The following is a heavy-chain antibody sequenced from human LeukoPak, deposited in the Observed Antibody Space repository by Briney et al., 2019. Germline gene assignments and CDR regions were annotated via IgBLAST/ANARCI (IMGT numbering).Heavy chain of an antibody. V-gene: IGHV4-38-2*02. Sequence: SETLSLTCTVSGYSISSGYYWGWIRQPPGKGLEWIGSIYHSGSTYYNPSLKSRVTISVDTSKNQLSLKLSPVTAADTAVYYCARVAGSFFHYWGQGTLVTVSS. CDR1: GYSISSGYY. J-gene: IGHJ4*02. CDR3: ARVAGSFFHY. CDR2: IYHSGST.